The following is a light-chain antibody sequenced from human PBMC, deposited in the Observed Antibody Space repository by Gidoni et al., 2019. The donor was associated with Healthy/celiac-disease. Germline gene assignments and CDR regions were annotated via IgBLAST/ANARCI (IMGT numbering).Light chain of an antibody. V-gene: IGLV2-14*01. CDR1: SSDVGGYNY. CDR2: DNS. Sequence: IPITCTGTSSDVGGYNYVSWYQQHPGKAPKLMIYDNSNRPSGVSNRFSGSKSGNTASLTISGLQAEDEADYYCSSYTSSSTVFGGGTKLTVL. CDR3: SSYTSSSTV. J-gene: IGLJ2*01.